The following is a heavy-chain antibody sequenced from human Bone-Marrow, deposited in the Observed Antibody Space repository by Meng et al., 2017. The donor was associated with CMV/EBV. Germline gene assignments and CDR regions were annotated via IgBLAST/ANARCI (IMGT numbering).Heavy chain of an antibody. Sequence: GGSLRLSCAASGFTFSSYSMNWVRQAPGKGLEWVGFIRSVPYGATTEYGASVKGRFTISRDDSKSIAYLQMNSLKTEDTAVYYCSVDIGDYWGQGTLVTVSS. V-gene: IGHV3-49*04. CDR3: SVDIGDY. J-gene: IGHJ4*02. D-gene: IGHD2-2*03. CDR1: GFTFSSYS. CDR2: IRSVPYGATT.